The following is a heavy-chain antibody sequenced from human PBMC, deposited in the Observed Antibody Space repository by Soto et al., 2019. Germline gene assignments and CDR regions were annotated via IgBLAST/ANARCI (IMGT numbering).Heavy chain of an antibody. V-gene: IGHV3-33*01. Sequence: QVQLVESGGGVVQPGRSLRLSCAASGFTFSSYGMHWVRQAPGKGLEWVAVIWYDGSNKYYADSVKGRFTISRDNSKNTLELQRNSLRAEDTAVYYCARDGGVGAPVDGMDVWGQGTTVTVSS. CDR2: IWYDGSNK. D-gene: IGHD3-16*01. J-gene: IGHJ6*02. CDR3: ARDGGVGAPVDGMDV. CDR1: GFTFSSYG.